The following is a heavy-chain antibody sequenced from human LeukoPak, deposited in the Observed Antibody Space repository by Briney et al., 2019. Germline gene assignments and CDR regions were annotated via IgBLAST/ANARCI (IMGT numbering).Heavy chain of an antibody. V-gene: IGHV4-59*01. CDR1: GVSISSYY. J-gene: IGHJ4*02. Sequence: SETLSLTCTVSGVSISSYYWSWIRQPPGKGLEWIGYIYYSGSTNYNPSLKSRVTISVDTSKNQFSLKLSSVTAADTAVYYCARGKWELDYWGQGTLVTVSS. CDR2: IYYSGST. CDR3: ARGKWELDY. D-gene: IGHD1-26*01.